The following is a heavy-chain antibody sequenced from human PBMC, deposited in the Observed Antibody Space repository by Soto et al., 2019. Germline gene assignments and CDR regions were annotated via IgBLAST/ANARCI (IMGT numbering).Heavy chain of an antibody. CDR1: GFTFSSYA. J-gene: IGHJ3*02. D-gene: IGHD2-15*01. CDR3: ARAYSDAFDI. CDR2: ISSSGSGI. V-gene: IGHV3-11*01. Sequence: AGGSLRLSCAASGFTFSSYAMTWIRQAPGKGLEWVSYISSSGSGIYYPDSVKGRFTISRDNAKKSLYLQMSSLRAEDTAVYYCARAYSDAFDIWGQGTLVTVSS.